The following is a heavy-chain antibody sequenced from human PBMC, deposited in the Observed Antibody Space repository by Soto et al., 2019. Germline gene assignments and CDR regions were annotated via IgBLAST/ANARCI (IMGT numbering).Heavy chain of an antibody. CDR2: ISGSGGST. V-gene: IGHV3-23*01. D-gene: IGHD3-22*01. CDR1: GFTFSSYA. Sequence: PGGSLRLSCAASGFTFSSYAMTWVRQAPGKGLEWVSAISGSGGSTYSADSVKGRFTFSRDNSKNTLYLQMNSLRAEDTAVYYCAKYRRSAMLVVVIGAFDFWGQGTMVTVSS. J-gene: IGHJ3*01. CDR3: AKYRRSAMLVVVIGAFDF.